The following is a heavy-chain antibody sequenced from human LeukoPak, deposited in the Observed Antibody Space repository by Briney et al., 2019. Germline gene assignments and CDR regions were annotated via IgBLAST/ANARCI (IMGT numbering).Heavy chain of an antibody. CDR2: IYYTGST. D-gene: IGHD1-26*01. CDR1: GGSISSISYY. V-gene: IGHV4-39*02. Sequence: SETLSLTCTISGGSISSISYYWGWIRQPPGKGLEWIGSIYYTGSTYYNPSLKSRVTVSVDTSKNQFSLNLRSVTAADTAVYYCAREGAGAHYFDYWGQGTLVTVSS. J-gene: IGHJ4*02. CDR3: AREGAGAHYFDY.